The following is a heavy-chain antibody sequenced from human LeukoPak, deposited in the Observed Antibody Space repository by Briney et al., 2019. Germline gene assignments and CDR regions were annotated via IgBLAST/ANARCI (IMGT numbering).Heavy chain of an antibody. CDR2: ISYDGSNK. CDR1: GFTFSSYA. Sequence: GGALRLSCAASGFTFSSYAMHWVRQAPGRGVEGVAVISYDGSNKYYADSVKGRFTISRDNSKNTLYLQMNSLRAEDTAVYYCARVVGEDSSSSSLDYWGQGTLVTVSS. D-gene: IGHD6-6*01. V-gene: IGHV3-30-3*01. J-gene: IGHJ4*02. CDR3: ARVVGEDSSSSSLDY.